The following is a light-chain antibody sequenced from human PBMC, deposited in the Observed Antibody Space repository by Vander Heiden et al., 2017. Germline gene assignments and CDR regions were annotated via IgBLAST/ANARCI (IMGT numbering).Light chain of an antibody. CDR2: GAS. J-gene: IGKJ3*01. CDR1: QSVSSSY. CDR3: QQDGSSPFT. V-gene: IGKV3-20*01. Sequence: EMVLTPSPGTLSFSPGERATLSCRTSQSVSSSYLAWYQQKPGQAPRLLIYGASSRATGIPDRFSGSGSGTDFTLTISRLEPEDFAVYYCQQDGSSPFTFGPGTKVDIK.